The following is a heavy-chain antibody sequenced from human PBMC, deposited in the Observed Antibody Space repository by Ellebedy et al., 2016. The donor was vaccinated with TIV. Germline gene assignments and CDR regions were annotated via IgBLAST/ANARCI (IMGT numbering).Heavy chain of an antibody. CDR1: GFTFSSYG. D-gene: IGHD3-10*01. CDR3: AKLSGFYYYYGMDV. V-gene: IGHV3-23*01. CDR2: ISGSGGST. J-gene: IGHJ6*02. Sequence: GESLKISCAASGFTFSSYGMSWVRQAPGKGLEWVSGISGSGGSTFYGDSVKGRFTISRDNFKNTLYLQMNSLRAEDTAVYYCAKLSGFYYYYGMDVWGQGTTVTVSS.